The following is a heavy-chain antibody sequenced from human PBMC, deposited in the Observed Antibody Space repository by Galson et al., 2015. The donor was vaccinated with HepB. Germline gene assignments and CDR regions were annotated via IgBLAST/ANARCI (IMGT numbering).Heavy chain of an antibody. V-gene: IGHV3-23*01. Sequence: SLRLSCAASGFTFSRLGMTWVRQAPGKGLECVSAIGVKGTTDYAESVKGRFTISRDNSKNMLYLQMNNLRAEDTAVYYCAKGTTDIDYWGRGTLVTVSS. CDR3: AKGTTDIDY. CDR1: GFTFSRLG. J-gene: IGHJ4*02. D-gene: IGHD1-1*01. CDR2: IGVKGTT.